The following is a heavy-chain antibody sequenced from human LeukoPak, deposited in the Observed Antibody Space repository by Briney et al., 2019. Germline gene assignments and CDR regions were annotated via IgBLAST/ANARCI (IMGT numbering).Heavy chain of an antibody. CDR3: ARDHNWGFDY. Sequence: GGSLRLSCAASGFTFSSFSMNWVRQAPGKGLEWVSYISSSSAIYYADSAKGRFTISRDNAKNSLYLQMDSLRAEDTAVYYCARDHNWGFDYWGQGTLVTVSS. CDR1: GFTFSSFS. D-gene: IGHD7-27*01. J-gene: IGHJ4*02. CDR2: ISSSSAI. V-gene: IGHV3-48*04.